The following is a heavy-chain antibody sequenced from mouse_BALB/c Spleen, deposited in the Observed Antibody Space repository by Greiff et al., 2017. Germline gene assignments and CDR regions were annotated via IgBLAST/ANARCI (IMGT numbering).Heavy chain of an antibody. V-gene: IGHV1-69*01. CDR3: ARGGNYVY. D-gene: IGHD2-1*01. Sequence: QVQLQQPGAELVLPGASVKMSCKASGYTFTDYWMHWVKQRPGQGLEWIGAIGTSDSYTSYNQKFKSKATLTVEKSSSTAYMELLSLTSEDSAVYYCARGGNYVYWGQGTTLTVSS. CDR2: IGTSDSYT. CDR1: GYTFTDYW. J-gene: IGHJ2*01.